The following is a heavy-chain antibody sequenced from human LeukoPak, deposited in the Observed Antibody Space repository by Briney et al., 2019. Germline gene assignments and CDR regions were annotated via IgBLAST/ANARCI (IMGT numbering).Heavy chain of an antibody. CDR1: GGSISSSSYY. V-gene: IGHV4-61*01. D-gene: IGHD3-22*01. CDR3: ARDEDNSGRYYYYMDV. CDR2: IYHSGST. Sequence: TSETLSLTCTVPGGSISSSSYYWNWIRQPPGKGLEWIGYIYHSGSTNYNPSLKSRATISVDTSKNQFSLKLSYVTAADTAVYYCARDEDNSGRYYYYMDVWGKGTTVTVSS. J-gene: IGHJ6*03.